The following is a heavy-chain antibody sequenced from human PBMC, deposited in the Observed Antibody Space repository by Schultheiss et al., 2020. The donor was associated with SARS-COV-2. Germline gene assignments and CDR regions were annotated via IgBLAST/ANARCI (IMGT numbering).Heavy chain of an antibody. CDR3: TKDLRGDHGVDL. CDR1: GFTFSSYW. Sequence: ESLKISCAASGFTFSSYWMHWVRQAPGKGLMWVSGINWNGGSTGYADSVKGRFTISRDNAKNSLYLQMNSLRPEDTAVYYCTKDLRGDHGVDLWGQGSRVTVSS. CDR2: INWNGGST. D-gene: IGHD2-21*02. V-gene: IGHV3-20*04. J-gene: IGHJ5*02.